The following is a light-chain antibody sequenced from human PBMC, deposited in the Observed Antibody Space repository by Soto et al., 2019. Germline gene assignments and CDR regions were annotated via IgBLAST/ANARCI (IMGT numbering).Light chain of an antibody. Sequence: DIQMTQSPSSLSASLGDRVTLTCRASQSITTSFKWDQQTPGKAPKLLIYSASTLHSGVPSSFSGSGSGTDFTLTISTLQREDFAPYYCQQSFTSPLTFGGGTKVAIK. V-gene: IGKV1-39*01. CDR3: QQSFTSPLT. CDR2: SAS. CDR1: QSITTS. J-gene: IGKJ4*01.